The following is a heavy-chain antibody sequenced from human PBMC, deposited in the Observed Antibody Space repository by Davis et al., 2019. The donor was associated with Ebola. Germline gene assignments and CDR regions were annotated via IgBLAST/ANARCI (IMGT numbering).Heavy chain of an antibody. CDR1: GFTFSSYA. CDR3: ARDYLAVVVPAAIAGGGMDV. D-gene: IGHD2-2*02. Sequence: GESLKISCAASGFTFSSYAMHWVRQAPGKGLEWVAVISYDGSNKYYADSVKGRFTISRDNSKNTLYLQMNSLRAEDTAVYYCARDYLAVVVPAAIAGGGMDVWGQGTTVTVSS. J-gene: IGHJ6*02. V-gene: IGHV3-30-3*01. CDR2: ISYDGSNK.